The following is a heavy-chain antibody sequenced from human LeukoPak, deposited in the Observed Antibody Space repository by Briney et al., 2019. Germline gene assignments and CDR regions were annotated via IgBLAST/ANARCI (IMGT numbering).Heavy chain of an antibody. CDR2: INPSGGST. V-gene: IGHV1-46*01. Sequence: GASVKVSCKAFGYTFTSYYMHWVRQAPGQGLEWMGIINPSGGSTSYAQKFQGRVTMTRDMSTSTVYMELSSLRSEDTAVYYCARDSGVNHYDSSGYSSWGQGTLVTVSS. CDR1: GYTFTSYY. D-gene: IGHD3-22*01. J-gene: IGHJ5*02. CDR3: ARDSGVNHYDSSGYSS.